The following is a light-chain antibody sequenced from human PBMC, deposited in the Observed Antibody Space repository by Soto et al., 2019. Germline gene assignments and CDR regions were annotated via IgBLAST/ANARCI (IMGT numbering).Light chain of an antibody. Sequence: QSALTQPASVSGSPGQSITISCTGTSNDIGGYRYVSWYQQHPGKAPELMIYEVSNRPSGVSNRFSGSKSGNTASLTISGLQAEDEADYYCSSYTSSSRVVFGGGTKLTVL. V-gene: IGLV2-14*01. CDR3: SSYTSSSRVV. J-gene: IGLJ2*01. CDR1: SNDIGGYRY. CDR2: EVS.